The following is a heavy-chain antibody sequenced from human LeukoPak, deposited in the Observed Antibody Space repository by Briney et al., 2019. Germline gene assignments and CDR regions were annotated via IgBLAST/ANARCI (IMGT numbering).Heavy chain of an antibody. Sequence: PGGSLRLSCAASGFPFNNFPMSWVRQAPGKRLEWVSAINPSGGDPYFPDSVRGRFTISRDNSKNTVYLQMDSLRVEDTAVYYCARLRWEITHYWYFNLWGRGALVTVSS. V-gene: IGHV3-23*01. J-gene: IGHJ2*01. CDR1: GFPFNNFP. CDR3: ARLRWEITHYWYFNL. CDR2: INPSGGDP. D-gene: IGHD4-23*01.